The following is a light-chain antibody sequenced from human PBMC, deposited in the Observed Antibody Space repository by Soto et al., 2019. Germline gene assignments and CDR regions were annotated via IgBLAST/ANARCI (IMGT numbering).Light chain of an antibody. V-gene: IGKV1-39*01. CDR2: DXS. CDR1: QSISLH. J-gene: IGKJ1*01. CDR3: QQSYSSPPT. Sequence: DIHMTQSPSSLPASLEDRVIISXRAGQSISLHFIWYQQQPGXAPKXXXYDXSSWQSGVPSRLSGSRSGPDFTLTISSLQPEDFATYYCQQSYSSPPTFGQGTKVDIK.